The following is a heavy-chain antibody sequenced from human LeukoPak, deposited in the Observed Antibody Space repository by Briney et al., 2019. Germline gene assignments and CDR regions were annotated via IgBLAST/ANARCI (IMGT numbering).Heavy chain of an antibody. CDR1: GGSISSGDYY. V-gene: IGHV4-30-4*08. J-gene: IGHJ4*02. D-gene: IGHD1-14*01. Sequence: PSQTLSLTCTVSGGSISSGDYYWSWIRQPPGKGLEWIGCIYYSGSTYYNPSLKSRVTISVDTSKNQFSLKLSSVTAADTAAYYCARDLVISGSPDYFDYWGQGTLVTVSS. CDR3: ARDLVISGSPDYFDY. CDR2: IYYSGST.